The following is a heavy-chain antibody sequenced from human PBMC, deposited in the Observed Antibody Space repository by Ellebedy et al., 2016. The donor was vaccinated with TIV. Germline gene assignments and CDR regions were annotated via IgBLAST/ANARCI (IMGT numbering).Heavy chain of an antibody. CDR3: AKGLGQWQLDLDF. J-gene: IGHJ4*02. CDR2: ISSSSSYI. D-gene: IGHD1-26*01. Sequence: GGSLRLSCAASGFTFSSYSMNWVRQAPGKGLEWVSSISSSSSYIYYADSVKGRFTISRDNSKNTVSLQINSLRADDTAIYYCAKGLGQWQLDLDFWGQGTRVTVSS. CDR1: GFTFSSYS. V-gene: IGHV3-21*04.